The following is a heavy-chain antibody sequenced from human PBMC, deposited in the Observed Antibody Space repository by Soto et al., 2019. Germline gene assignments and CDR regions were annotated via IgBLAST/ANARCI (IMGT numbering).Heavy chain of an antibody. V-gene: IGHV4-31*03. Sequence: LSLTCTVSGSSIISGGYHWSWMRQHPGKGLEWIGNIYYSGSTYYNPSLKSRVTISLDTSKNQFSLRLSSVTAADTAVYYCARCCSTITSHVNLGNWFDPWGQGTLVTVSS. CDR1: GSSIISGGYH. J-gene: IGHJ5*02. CDR2: IYYSGST. D-gene: IGHD2-2*01. CDR3: ARCCSTITSHVNLGNWFDP.